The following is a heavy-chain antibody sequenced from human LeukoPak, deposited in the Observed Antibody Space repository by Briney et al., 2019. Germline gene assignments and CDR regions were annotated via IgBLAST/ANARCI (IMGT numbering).Heavy chain of an antibody. V-gene: IGHV4-59*01. J-gene: IGHJ4*02. Sequence: SETLSLTCTVSGGSISSYYWNWIRQPPGKGLEWIGYISYSGSTNYNPSLKSRVTISLGTSKNQFSLKVRSVTAADTAVYYCARHGGSYTFDLWGQGVLVTVSS. D-gene: IGHD1-26*01. CDR2: ISYSGST. CDR3: ARHGGSYTFDL. CDR1: GGSISSYY.